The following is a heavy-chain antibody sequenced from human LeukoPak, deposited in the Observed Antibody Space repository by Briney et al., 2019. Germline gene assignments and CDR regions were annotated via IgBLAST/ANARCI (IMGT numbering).Heavy chain of an antibody. Sequence: VGSLRLSCVASGFTFTSDAMNWVRQAPGKGLEWVSSTVSRGTTQYADSVKGRFTVSRDTSKNTLYLQMNSLRADDTAVYYCAKCSTSAYTTGWCNWIDPWGQGTLVTVSS. CDR1: GFTFTSDA. D-gene: IGHD6-19*01. CDR3: AKCSTSAYTTGWCNWIDP. V-gene: IGHV3-23*01. J-gene: IGHJ5*02. CDR2: TVSRGTT.